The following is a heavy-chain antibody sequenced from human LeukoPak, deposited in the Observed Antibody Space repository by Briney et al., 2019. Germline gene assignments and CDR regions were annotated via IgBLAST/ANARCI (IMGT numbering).Heavy chain of an antibody. D-gene: IGHD2-2*01. CDR3: ARLRDIVVVPAGWFDP. J-gene: IGHJ5*02. V-gene: IGHV4-39*01. CDR1: GFTFSSYS. CDR2: IYYSGST. Sequence: KTGGSLRLSCAASGFTFSSYSMNWIRQPPGKGLEWIGSIYYSGSTYYNPSLKSRVTISVDTSKNQFSLKLSSVTAADTAVYYCARLRDIVVVPAGWFDPWGQGTLVTVSS.